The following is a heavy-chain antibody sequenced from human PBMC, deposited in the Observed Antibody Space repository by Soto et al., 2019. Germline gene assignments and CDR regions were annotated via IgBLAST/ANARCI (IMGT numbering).Heavy chain of an antibody. J-gene: IGHJ5*02. CDR2: IIPIIGII. D-gene: IGHD4-4*01. V-gene: IGHV1-69*08. CDR1: GGTFSTYT. CDR3: AGDPDSHYNDSHASSYP. Sequence: QVQLVQSGAEVKKPGSSVKVSCKASGGTFSTYTITWVRQAPGQGLEWMGRIIPIIGIINYAQEFQGRVTISADNVRGTAYMELIGLRSDDTAVYYCAGDPDSHYNDSHASSYPWGQGTLVTVSS.